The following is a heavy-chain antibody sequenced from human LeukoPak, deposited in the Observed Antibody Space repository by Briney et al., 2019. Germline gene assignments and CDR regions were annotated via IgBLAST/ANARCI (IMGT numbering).Heavy chain of an antibody. J-gene: IGHJ4*02. D-gene: IGHD3-10*01. CDR2: IWHDASHT. CDR3: AREIFGSGSHPDY. CDR1: GFSFSTYA. Sequence: GGSLRLSCAASGFSFSTYAMHWVRQAPGKGLEWVALIWHDASHTFYTDSVKGRFTISRDNSKNTVYLRMNSLGGEDTAVYYCAREIFGSGSHPDYWGQGTLVTVSS. V-gene: IGHV3-33*01.